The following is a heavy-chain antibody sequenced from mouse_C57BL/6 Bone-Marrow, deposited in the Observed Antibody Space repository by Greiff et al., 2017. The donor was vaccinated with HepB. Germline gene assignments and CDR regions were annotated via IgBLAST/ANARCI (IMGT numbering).Heavy chain of an antibody. D-gene: IGHD2-1*01. J-gene: IGHJ3*01. CDR1: GYTFTSYW. Sequence: QVQLQQPGAELVKPGASVKLSCKASGYTFTSYWMHWVKQRPGQGLEWIGMIHPNSGSTNYNEKFKSKATLTVDKSSITSYMKLSSLTSEDSAVYYCARGENYVNYETWFAYWGQGTLVTVSA. V-gene: IGHV1-64*01. CDR3: ARGENYVNYETWFAY. CDR2: IHPNSGST.